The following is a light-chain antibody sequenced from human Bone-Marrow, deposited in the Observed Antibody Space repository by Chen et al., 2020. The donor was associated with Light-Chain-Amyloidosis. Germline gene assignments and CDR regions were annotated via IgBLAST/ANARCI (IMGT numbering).Light chain of an antibody. CDR3: SSFTSSSSYV. V-gene: IGLV2-14*01. J-gene: IGLJ1*01. CDR1: SGDVGTYNY. Sequence: QSALTKPASVSGSPGQSITISCTGTSGDVGTYNYVSWYQPHPGKAPKVMIYAVSNRPSGVSNRFSGSKSGNTASLTISGLQAEDEADYYCSSFTSSSSYVFGPGTKVTVL. CDR2: AVS.